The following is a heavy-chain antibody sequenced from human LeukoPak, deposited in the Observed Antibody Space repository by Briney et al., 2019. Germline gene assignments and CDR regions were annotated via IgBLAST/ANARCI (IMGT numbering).Heavy chain of an antibody. CDR1: GGSISSGGYY. V-gene: IGHV4-30-2*01. Sequence: SETLSLTCTVSGGSISSGGYYGSWIRQPPGKGLEWIGYIYHSGSTYYNPSLKSRVTISVDRSKNQFSLKLSSVTAADTAVYYCARARVVPAAIVRKSGAFDYWGQGTLVTVSS. CDR3: ARARVVPAAIVRKSGAFDY. CDR2: IYHSGST. J-gene: IGHJ4*02. D-gene: IGHD2-2*01.